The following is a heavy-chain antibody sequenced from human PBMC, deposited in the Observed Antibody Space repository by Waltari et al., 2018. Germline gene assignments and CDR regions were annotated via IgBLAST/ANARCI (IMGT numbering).Heavy chain of an antibody. J-gene: IGHJ4*02. D-gene: IGHD3-3*01. CDR1: GFTFSNAW. CDR2: IKSKTDGGTT. V-gene: IGHV3-15*07. Sequence: EVQLVESGGGLVKPGGSLRLSCAASGFTFSNAWMNWVRQAPGKGREWVGRIKSKTDGGTTDYAAPVKGRFTISRDDSKNTLYLQMNSLKTEDTAVYYCTTKYYDFWSRGGHPVDYWGQGTLVTVSS. CDR3: TTKYYDFWSRGGHPVDY.